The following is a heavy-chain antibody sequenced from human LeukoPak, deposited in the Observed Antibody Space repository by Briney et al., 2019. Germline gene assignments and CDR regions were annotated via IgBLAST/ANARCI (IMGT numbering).Heavy chain of an antibody. CDR2: ISSSGSTI. J-gene: IGHJ4*02. D-gene: IGHD5-12*01. CDR3: ARVRGYSGYFHLVLDY. CDR1: GFTFSDYY. V-gene: IGHV3-11*04. Sequence: GGSLRLSCAASGFTFSDYYMSWIRQAPGKGLEWVSYISSSGSTIYYADSVKGRFTISRDNAKNSLYLQMNSLRAEDTAVYYCARVRGYSGYFHLVLDYWGQGTLVTVSS.